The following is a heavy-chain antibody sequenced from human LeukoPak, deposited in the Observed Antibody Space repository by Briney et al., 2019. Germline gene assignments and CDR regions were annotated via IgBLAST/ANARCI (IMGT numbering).Heavy chain of an antibody. CDR2: INPNSGGT. J-gene: IGHJ5*02. CDR1: GYTFTGYY. V-gene: IGHV1-2*02. CDR3: ARSGGIAARRQDWFDP. Sequence: GAPVKVSCKASGYTFTGYYMHWVRQAPGQGLEWMGWINPNSGGTNYAQKFQGRVTMTRDTSISTAYMELSRLRSGDTAVYYCARSGGIAARRQDWFDPWGQGTLVTVSS. D-gene: IGHD6-6*01.